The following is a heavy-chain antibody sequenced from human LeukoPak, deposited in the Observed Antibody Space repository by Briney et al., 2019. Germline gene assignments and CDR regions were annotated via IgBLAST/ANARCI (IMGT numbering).Heavy chain of an antibody. D-gene: IGHD2/OR15-2a*01. V-gene: IGHV3-21*04. CDR1: GFTFSSYS. J-gene: IGHJ4*02. CDR2: ISSSSSYI. CDR3: AKGQVFQCDY. Sequence: GGSLRLSCAASGFTFSSYSMNWVRQAPGKGLEWVSLISSSSSYIYYADSVKGRFTISRDNAKNSLYLQMNSLRAEDTAVYYCAKGQVFQCDYWGQGTLVTVSS.